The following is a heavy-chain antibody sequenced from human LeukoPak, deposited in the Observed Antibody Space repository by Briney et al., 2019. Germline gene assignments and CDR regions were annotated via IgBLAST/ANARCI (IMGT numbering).Heavy chain of an antibody. CDR1: GFTFSSYA. J-gene: IGHJ4*02. V-gene: IGHV3-23*01. CDR3: AKALYYYDSSGPHY. CDR2: IIGSGDST. Sequence: PGGSLRLSCAASGFTFSSYAMSWVRQAPGKGLEWVSAIIGSGDSTYYADSVKGRFTISRDNSKNTLFLQMNSLRAEDTAVYYCAKALYYYDSSGPHYWGQGTLVTVSS. D-gene: IGHD3-22*01.